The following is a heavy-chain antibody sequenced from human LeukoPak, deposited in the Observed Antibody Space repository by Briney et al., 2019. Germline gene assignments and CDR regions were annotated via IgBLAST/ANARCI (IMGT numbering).Heavy chain of an antibody. V-gene: IGHV3-23*01. Sequence: GGSLRLSCAASEFTFSSYAMSWVRQAPGKGLEWVSAISGSGGSTYYADSVKGRFTISRDNSKNTLYLQMNSLRAEDTAVYYCAKDMIVVVIKGLFDYWGQGTLVTVSS. J-gene: IGHJ4*02. D-gene: IGHD3-22*01. CDR3: AKDMIVVVIKGLFDY. CDR1: EFTFSSYA. CDR2: ISGSGGST.